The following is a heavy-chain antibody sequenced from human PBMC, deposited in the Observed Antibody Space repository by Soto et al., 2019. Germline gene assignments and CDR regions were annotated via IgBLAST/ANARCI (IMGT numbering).Heavy chain of an antibody. Sequence: QVQLVQSGAEVRKPGASVKVSCKASGYTFSTSGMSWLRQAPGQGLEWMGWISTYNGDTNDAPKFNDRVTMTSHTSTSAIYMELRRVGSDDTAVYYCARDGAAPHYYSGMDVWRQGTRVTVSS. CDR2: ISTYNGDT. D-gene: IGHD2-15*01. CDR3: ARDGAAPHYYSGMDV. CDR1: GYTFSTSG. V-gene: IGHV1-18*01. J-gene: IGHJ6*02.